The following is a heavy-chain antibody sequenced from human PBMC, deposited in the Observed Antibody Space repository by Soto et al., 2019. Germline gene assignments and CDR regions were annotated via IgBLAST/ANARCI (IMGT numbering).Heavy chain of an antibody. Sequence: ASETLSLTCTVSGGSLISFYWSWVRQPAGKGLEWIGRIYTDGSTSYNPSLKSRVSMSIDTSNNQFSLELTSVTAADSAVYFCARGVEAAASRVSRVFFQLRGPGTLVTVSS. V-gene: IGHV4-4*07. CDR2: IYTDGST. CDR3: ARGVEAAASRVSRVFFQL. CDR1: GGSLISFY. J-gene: IGHJ1*01. D-gene: IGHD2-15*01.